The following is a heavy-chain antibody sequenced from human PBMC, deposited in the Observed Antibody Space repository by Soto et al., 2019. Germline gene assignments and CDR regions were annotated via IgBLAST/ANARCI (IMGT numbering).Heavy chain of an antibody. J-gene: IGHJ4*02. CDR2: IDPSDSYT. CDR1: GYSFTSYW. CDR3: VRLQDEAGDNDPTFDY. D-gene: IGHD1-1*01. V-gene: IGHV5-10-1*01. Sequence: EVQLVQSGADVKTPGESLRISCKGSGYSFTSYWISWVRQMPGKGLVWMGMIDPSDSYTHYIPSFQGHVTSSSDKSISTASLQWSSLKASDTAMYYCVRLQDEAGDNDPTFDYWGQGTLGTFSS.